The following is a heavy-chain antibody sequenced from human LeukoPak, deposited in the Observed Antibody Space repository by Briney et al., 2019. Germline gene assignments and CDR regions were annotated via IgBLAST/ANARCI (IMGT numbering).Heavy chain of an antibody. D-gene: IGHD1-26*01. CDR1: GYTFTGYY. J-gene: IGHJ4*02. CDR3: ARDLISPREGGELIWDY. Sequence: ASVKVSCKASGYTFTGYYMHWVRQAPGHGLEWMGIINPSGGSTSYAQKFQGRVTMTRDTSTSTVYMELSSLRSEDTAVYYCARDLISPREGGELIWDYWGQGTLVTVSS. V-gene: IGHV1-46*01. CDR2: INPSGGST.